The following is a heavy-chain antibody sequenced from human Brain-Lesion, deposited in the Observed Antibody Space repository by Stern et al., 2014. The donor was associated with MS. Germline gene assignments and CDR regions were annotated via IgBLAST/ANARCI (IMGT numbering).Heavy chain of an antibody. Sequence: VQLVESGPGLVKPSETLSLTCTVAGGSVSSTSYAWAWIRQPPGKGLEWIGTIYYSGNTYYSPSLKSRPTISQDTSKNHFSLQLRSVTAADTAVYYCAGEEDIRYCSGGSCTGNWFDPWGQGTLVTVSS. CDR1: GGSVSSTSYA. CDR3: AGEEDIRYCSGGSCTGNWFDP. D-gene: IGHD2-15*01. J-gene: IGHJ5*02. CDR2: IYYSGNT. V-gene: IGHV4-39*02.